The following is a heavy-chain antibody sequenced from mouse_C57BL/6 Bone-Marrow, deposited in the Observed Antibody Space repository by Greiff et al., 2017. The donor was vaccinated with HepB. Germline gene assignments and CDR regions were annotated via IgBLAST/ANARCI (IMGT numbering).Heavy chain of an antibody. D-gene: IGHD2-5*01. J-gene: IGHJ2*01. CDR3: TTPYSNYGYFDY. V-gene: IGHV14-4*01. CDR2: IDPENGDT. Sequence: EVQLQQSGAELVRPGASVKLSCTASGFNIKDDYMHWVKQRPEQGLEWIGWIDPENGDTEYASKFQGKATITADTSSNTAYLQRSSLTSEDTAVYYCTTPYSNYGYFDYWGQGTTLTVAS. CDR1: GFNIKDDY.